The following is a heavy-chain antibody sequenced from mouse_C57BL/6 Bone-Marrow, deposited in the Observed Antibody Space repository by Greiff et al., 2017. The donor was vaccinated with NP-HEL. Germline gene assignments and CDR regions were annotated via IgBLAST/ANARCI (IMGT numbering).Heavy chain of an antibody. CDR1: GYTFTSYW. CDR2: IDPSDSET. Sequence: QVQLQQPGAELVRPGSSVKLSCKASGYTFTSYWMHWVKQRPIQGLEWIGNIDPSDSETHYNQKFKDKATLTVDNSSSTAYMQLSSLTSEDSAVYYCARREGYYGSSYSWFAYWGQGTLVTVSA. V-gene: IGHV1-52*01. D-gene: IGHD1-1*01. J-gene: IGHJ3*01. CDR3: ARREGYYGSSYSWFAY.